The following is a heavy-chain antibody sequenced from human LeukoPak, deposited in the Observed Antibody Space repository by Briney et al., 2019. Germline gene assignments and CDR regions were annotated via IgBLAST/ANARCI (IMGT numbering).Heavy chain of an antibody. V-gene: IGHV4-34*01. Sequence: SETLSLTCAVYGGSFSGYYWSWIRQPPGKGLEWIGEINHSGSTNYNPSLKSRVTISVDTSKNQFSLKLSSVTAADTAVYYCARELGGYALDYWGQGTLVTVSS. CDR1: GGSFSGYY. CDR2: INHSGST. J-gene: IGHJ4*02. D-gene: IGHD2-2*01. CDR3: ARELGGYALDY.